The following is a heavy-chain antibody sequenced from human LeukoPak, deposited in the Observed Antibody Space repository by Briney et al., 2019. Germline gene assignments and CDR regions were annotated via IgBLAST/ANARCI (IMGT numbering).Heavy chain of an antibody. D-gene: IGHD3-22*01. CDR3: ARQWYYYDSSGYYYDAFDI. J-gene: IGHJ3*02. V-gene: IGHV3-48*04. CDR1: GFTFSSYS. Sequence: GGSLRLSCAASGFTFSSYSMNWVCQAPGKGLEWVSYISSSSSTIYYADSVKGRFTISRDNAKNSLYLQMNSLRAEDTAVYYCARQWYYYDSSGYYYDAFDIWGQGTMVTVSS. CDR2: ISSSSSTI.